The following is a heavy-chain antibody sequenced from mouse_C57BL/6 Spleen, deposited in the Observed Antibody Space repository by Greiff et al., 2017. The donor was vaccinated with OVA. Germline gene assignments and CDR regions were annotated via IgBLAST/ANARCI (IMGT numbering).Heavy chain of an antibody. CDR2: INPSNGGT. CDR1: GYTFTSYW. V-gene: IGHV1-53*01. CDR3: AKEGGSGYFFMDY. D-gene: IGHD2-3*01. Sequence: QVQLQQPGTELVKPGASVKLSCKASGYTFTSYWMHWVKQRPGQGLEWIGNINPSNGGTNYNEKFKSKATLTVDKSSSTAYMQLSSLTSEDSADYYCAKEGGSGYFFMDYWGQGTSVTVSS. J-gene: IGHJ4*01.